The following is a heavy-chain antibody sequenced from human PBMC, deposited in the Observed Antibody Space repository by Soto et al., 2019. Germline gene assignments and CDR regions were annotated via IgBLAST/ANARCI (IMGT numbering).Heavy chain of an antibody. CDR1: GYSFTSYW. V-gene: IGHV5-51*01. CDR2: IYPGDSDT. CDR3: ARTERIVRLSEYYYGMDV. D-gene: IGHD1-1*01. Sequence: PGESLKISCKGSGYSFTSYWIGWVRQMPGKGLEWMGIIYPGDSDTRYSPSFQGQVTISADKSISTAYLQWSSLKASDTAMYYCARTERIVRLSEYYYGMDVWGQGTTVTVSS. J-gene: IGHJ6*02.